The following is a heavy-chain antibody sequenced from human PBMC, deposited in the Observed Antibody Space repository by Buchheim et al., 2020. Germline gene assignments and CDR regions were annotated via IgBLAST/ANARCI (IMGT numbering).Heavy chain of an antibody. J-gene: IGHJ4*02. CDR2: IDWNDGK. V-gene: IGHV2-70*04. D-gene: IGHD2-21*01. CDR1: GFSLSTSGVR. CDR3: ARMIWWSHDC. Sequence: QGALKESGPALVKPTQTLTLTCTFSGFSLSTSGVRVSWVRQPPGKALEWLARIDWNDGKFYSTSLKTRLTISKDTSKNQVVLTMTNMDPVDTATHYCARMIWWSHDCWGQGTL.